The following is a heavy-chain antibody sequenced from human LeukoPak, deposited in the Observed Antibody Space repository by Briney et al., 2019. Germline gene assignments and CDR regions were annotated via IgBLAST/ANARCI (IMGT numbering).Heavy chain of an antibody. J-gene: IGHJ4*02. Sequence: GRSLRLSCAASGFTFDDYAMHWVRQAPGKGLEWVSGISWNSDIIVYADSVKGRFTISRDNAKNSLYLQMNSLKTEDMAFYYCAEDYQRGYSYGYFDYWGQGTLVTVSS. CDR1: GFTFDDYA. CDR2: ISWNSDII. V-gene: IGHV3-9*03. D-gene: IGHD5-18*01. CDR3: AEDYQRGYSYGYFDY.